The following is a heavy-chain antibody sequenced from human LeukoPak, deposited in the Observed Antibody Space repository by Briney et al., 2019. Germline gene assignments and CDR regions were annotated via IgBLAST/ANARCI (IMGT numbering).Heavy chain of an antibody. CDR1: GFTFSSYS. J-gene: IGHJ4*02. Sequence: GGSLRLSCAASGFTFSSYSMNWVRQAPGKGLEWVSSISSSSSYIYYADSVKGRFTISRDNVKNSLYLQMNSLRAEDTAVYYCARVLYSGYDSDYWGQGTLVTVSS. V-gene: IGHV3-21*01. CDR2: ISSSSSYI. CDR3: ARVLYSGYDSDY. D-gene: IGHD5-12*01.